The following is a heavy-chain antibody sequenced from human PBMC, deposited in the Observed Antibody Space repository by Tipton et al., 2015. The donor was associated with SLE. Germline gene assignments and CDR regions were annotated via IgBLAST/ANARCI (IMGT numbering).Heavy chain of an antibody. J-gene: IGHJ3*02. CDR3: AREGYDSSGYYAFDI. Sequence: TLSLTCTVSGGSISSYYWSWIRQPPGKGLEWIGYIYYSGSTNYNPSLKSRVTISVDTSTNQFSLKLSSVTAADTAVYYCAREGYDSSGYYAFDIWGQGTMVTVSS. CDR1: GGSISSYY. V-gene: IGHV4-59*01. CDR2: IYYSGST. D-gene: IGHD3-22*01.